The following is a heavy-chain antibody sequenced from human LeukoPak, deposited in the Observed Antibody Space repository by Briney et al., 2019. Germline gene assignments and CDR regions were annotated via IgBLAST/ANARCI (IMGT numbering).Heavy chain of an antibody. CDR3: AIDPALVGATHPYYFDY. D-gene: IGHD1-26*01. V-gene: IGHV3-23*01. CDR1: GLAFSNYH. Sequence: PGASLRLSCGASGLAFSNYHMSWVRQSPGKGLEGFSSISGSGQTTYYADSAKGRFTISRDNSKNTLYLQMNSLRAEDTAIYYCAIDPALVGATHPYYFDYWGQGTLVTVSS. CDR2: ISGSGQTT. J-gene: IGHJ4*02.